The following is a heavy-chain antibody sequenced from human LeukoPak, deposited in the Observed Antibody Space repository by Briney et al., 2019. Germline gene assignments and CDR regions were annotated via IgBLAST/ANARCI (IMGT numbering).Heavy chain of an antibody. V-gene: IGHV3-30*04. CDR2: ISYDGTNK. J-gene: IGHJ6*03. CDR1: RFTFNTYA. D-gene: IGHD3-9*01. CDR3: ARGVRDILSGYYTDYYFYYMDV. Sequence: GGSLRLSCVASRFTFNTYAMQWVRQVPGKGLEWVTIISYDGTNKYYADSVKGRFTISRDNSKNTLFLQMNSLRAEDTAVYYCARGVRDILSGYYTDYYFYYMDVWGKGTTVTVSS.